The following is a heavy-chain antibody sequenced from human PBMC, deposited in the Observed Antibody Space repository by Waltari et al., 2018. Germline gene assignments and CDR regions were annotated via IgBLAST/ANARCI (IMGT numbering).Heavy chain of an antibody. CDR1: GGSISSYY. J-gene: IGHJ6*02. V-gene: IGHV4-59*01. Sequence: QVQLQESGPGLVKPSETLSLTCTVSGGSISSYYWSWIRQPPGKGLEWIGYIYYSGSTNYNPSLKRRVTISVDTSQNQFSLKLSSVTAADTAVYYCARLSYYYDSSGYYSGYYYYGMDVWGQGTTVTVSS. CDR3: ARLSYYYDSSGYYSGYYYYGMDV. D-gene: IGHD3-22*01. CDR2: IYYSGST.